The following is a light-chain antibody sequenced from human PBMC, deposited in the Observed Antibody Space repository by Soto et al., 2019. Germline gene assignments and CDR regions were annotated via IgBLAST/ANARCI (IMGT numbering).Light chain of an antibody. CDR1: SSDVGSYNL. CDR3: CSYAGSSTWV. J-gene: IGLJ3*02. Sequence: QSVLTQPASVSGSPGQSITISCTGTSSDVGSYNLVSWYQQHPGKAPKLMIYEVSKRPSGVSNRFSGSKSGNTASQTISGLQAEDEADYYCCSYAGSSTWVFGGGTKLTVL. CDR2: EVS. V-gene: IGLV2-23*02.